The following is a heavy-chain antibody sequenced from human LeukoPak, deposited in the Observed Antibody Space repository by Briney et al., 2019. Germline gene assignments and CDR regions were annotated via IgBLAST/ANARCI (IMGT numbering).Heavy chain of an antibody. CDR2: ISGSGGST. CDR1: GFTFSSYA. V-gene: IGHV3-23*01. Sequence: GGSLRLSCEASGFTFSSYAMSWVRQAPGKGLEWVSAISGSGGSTYYADSVKGRFTISRDNSKNTLYLQMNSLRAEDTAVYYCAKRALLGFGELYYFDYWGQGTLVTVSS. J-gene: IGHJ4*02. D-gene: IGHD3-10*01. CDR3: AKRALLGFGELYYFDY.